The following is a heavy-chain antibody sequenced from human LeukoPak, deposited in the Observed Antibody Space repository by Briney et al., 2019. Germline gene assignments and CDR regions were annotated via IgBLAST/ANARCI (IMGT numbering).Heavy chain of an antibody. CDR2: IVVGSGNT. J-gene: IGHJ4*02. Sequence: SVKVSCKASGFTFTSSAMQWVRQARGQRLEWIGWIVVGSGNTNYAQKFQERVAITRDMSTSTAYMELSSLRSEDTAVYYCAAGRYSGSYGFDYWGQGTLVTVSS. CDR3: AAGRYSGSYGFDY. D-gene: IGHD1-26*01. CDR1: GFTFTSSA. V-gene: IGHV1-58*02.